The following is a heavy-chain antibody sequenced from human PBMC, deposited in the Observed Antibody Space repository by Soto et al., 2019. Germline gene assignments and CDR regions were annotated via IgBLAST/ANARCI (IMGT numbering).Heavy chain of an antibody. V-gene: IGHV3-30*18. Sequence: GGSLRLSCAASGFTFRSYGVHWVRQAPGKGLEWVTLISYDGSDKYYADSVKGRFTISRDNSKNMLYLQMNSLGTEDTAVYYCAKDFGINWYYFDCWGQGTLVTVSS. CDR1: GFTFRSYG. CDR2: ISYDGSDK. J-gene: IGHJ4*02. CDR3: AKDFGINWYYFDC. D-gene: IGHD1-1*01.